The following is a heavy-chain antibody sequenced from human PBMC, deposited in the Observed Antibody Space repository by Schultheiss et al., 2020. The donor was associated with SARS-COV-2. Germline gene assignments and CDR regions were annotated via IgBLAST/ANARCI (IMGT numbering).Heavy chain of an antibody. J-gene: IGHJ4*02. CDR1: GGSMSSYY. V-gene: IGHV4-59*12. CDR2: IYFRST. Sequence: SETLSLTCSVSGGSMSSYYWSWIRQSPGKGLEWIGYIYFRSTNYNPSLKSRVTISVDKSKNQFSLKLSSVTAADTAVYYCMVAGRFDYWGQGTLVTVSS. CDR3: MVAGRFDY. D-gene: IGHD6-19*01.